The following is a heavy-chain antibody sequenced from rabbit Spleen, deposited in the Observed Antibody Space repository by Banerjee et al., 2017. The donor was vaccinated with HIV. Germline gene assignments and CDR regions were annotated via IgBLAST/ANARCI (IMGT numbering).Heavy chain of an antibody. CDR2: IYADSSSGT. CDR3: VRDQAGDADYGPYYLNL. D-gene: IGHD2-1*01. CDR1: GFSFSSSDY. V-gene: IGHV1S40*01. J-gene: IGHJ4*01. Sequence: QSLEESGGDLVKPGASLTLTCTASGFSFSSSDYMCWVRQAPGKGLEWISCIYADSSSGTYYASWAKGRFTISKTSSTTVTLQLSSLTAADTATYFCVRDQAGDADYGPYYLNLWGPGTLVTVS.